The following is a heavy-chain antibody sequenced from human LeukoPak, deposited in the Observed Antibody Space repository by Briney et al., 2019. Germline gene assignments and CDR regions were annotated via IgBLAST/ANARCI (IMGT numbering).Heavy chain of an antibody. CDR3: ARISGSGNYWDY. D-gene: IGHD3-10*01. CDR1: GFTFSSYE. CDR2: IRSSGTTI. Sequence: GGSLRLSCAASGFTFSSYEMNWVRQAPGKGLEWVSYIRSSGTTIYYADSVKGRFTISRDNAKNSLYLQMNSLRAEDTALYYCARISGSGNYWDYWGQGTLVTVSS. J-gene: IGHJ4*02. V-gene: IGHV3-48*03.